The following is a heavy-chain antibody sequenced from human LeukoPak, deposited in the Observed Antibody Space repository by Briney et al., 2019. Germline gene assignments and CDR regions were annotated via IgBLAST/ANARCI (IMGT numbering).Heavy chain of an antibody. CDR1: GFTFDGYA. D-gene: IGHD6-19*01. J-gene: IGHJ5*02. CDR3: AKGQWLVRGWFDP. V-gene: IGHV3-9*01. CDR2: ISWNSGSI. Sequence: PGGSLRLSCAASGFTFDGYAMHWVRQAPGKGLEWVSGISWNSGSIGYADSVKGRFTISGDNAKNSLYLQMNSLRAEDTALYYCAKGQWLVRGWFDPWGQGTLVTVSS.